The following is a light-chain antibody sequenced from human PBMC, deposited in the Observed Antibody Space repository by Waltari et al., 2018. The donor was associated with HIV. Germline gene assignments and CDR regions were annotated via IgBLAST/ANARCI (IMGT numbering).Light chain of an antibody. CDR1: QSLVHENGNTY. CDR2: RVY. CDR3: MQASSYPRT. V-gene: IGKV2-24*01. Sequence: DIVLTQTPLSAPLNVGHSASISCKSSQSLVHENGNTYLSWLYQRPGEPPRLLIYRVYQRLPGVSHRFSGAGAGTEFTLKISSVEADDVGIYYCMQASSYPRTFGQGTKVEI. J-gene: IGKJ1*01.